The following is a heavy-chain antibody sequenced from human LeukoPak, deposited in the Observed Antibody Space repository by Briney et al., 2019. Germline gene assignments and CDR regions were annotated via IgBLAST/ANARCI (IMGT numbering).Heavy chain of an antibody. CDR2: MYAVRKRT. D-gene: IGHD2-15*01. CDR3: ARVPSLGYCSGGWCYRFDH. J-gene: IGHJ4*02. Sequence: GASVTVSSMASGYTFSTYDTKGVRPALGRGVGWRAWMYAVRKRTGYAQKFQATFTMSRDTSMTTAYMELSSLTSEETAVYCCARVPSLGYCSGGWCYRFDHWGQGTLVAVSS. CDR1: GYTFSTYD. V-gene: IGHV1-8*01.